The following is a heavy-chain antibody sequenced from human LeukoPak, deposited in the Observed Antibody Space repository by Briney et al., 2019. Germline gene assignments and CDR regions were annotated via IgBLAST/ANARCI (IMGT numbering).Heavy chain of an antibody. D-gene: IGHD3-3*01. CDR1: GYTFTSYD. CDR2: MNPNSGNT. J-gene: IGHJ4*02. CDR3: ARASLYITIFGVVMTGADY. V-gene: IGHV1-18*01. Sequence: ASVKVSCKASGYTFTSYDINWVRQATGQGLEWMGWMNPNSGNTNYAQKLQGRVTMTTDTSTSTAYMELRSLRSDDTAVYYCARASLYITIFGVVMTGADYWGQGTLVTVSS.